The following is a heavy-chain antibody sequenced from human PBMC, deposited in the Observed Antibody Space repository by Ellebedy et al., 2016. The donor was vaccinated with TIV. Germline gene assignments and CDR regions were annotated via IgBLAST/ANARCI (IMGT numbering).Heavy chain of an antibody. CDR1: GFSVTSNS. V-gene: IGHV3-53*01. Sequence: GESLKISCEVSGFSVTSNSMIWVRQAPGKALEWVSVLYYGGTTVYADSVRGRFTISRDNTRNILYLQMSSLRADDTAVYYCARYMTAVGTMYFDYWGQGTLLTVSS. J-gene: IGHJ4*02. D-gene: IGHD6-13*01. CDR3: ARYMTAVGTMYFDY. CDR2: LYYGGTT.